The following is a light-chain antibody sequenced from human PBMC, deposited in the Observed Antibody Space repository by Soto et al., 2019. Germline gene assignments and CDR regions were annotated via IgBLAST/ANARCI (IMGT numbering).Light chain of an antibody. J-gene: IGKJ4*01. CDR1: QSVSSS. CDR2: DAS. V-gene: IGKV3-15*01. CDR3: QQYYNWRQLT. Sequence: EIVMTQSPATLSVSPGDRATLSCRASQSVSSSLAWYQQIPGQAPRLLIYDASTRATGIPARFGGSGSGTEFTLTSSGLHSEDFAVYYCQQYYNWRQLTFGGGTKVELK.